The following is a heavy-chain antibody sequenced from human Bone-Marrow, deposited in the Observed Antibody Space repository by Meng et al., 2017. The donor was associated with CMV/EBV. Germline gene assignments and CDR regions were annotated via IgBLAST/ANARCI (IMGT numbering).Heavy chain of an antibody. CDR2: ISAYNGNT. CDR3: ARDRSGSYRYYYYGMDV. CDR1: GYTFTSYG. V-gene: IGHV1-18*01. J-gene: IGHJ6*02. Sequence: ASVKVSCKASGYTFTSYGISWVRQAPGQGLEWMGWISAYNGNTNYAQKLQGRVTMTTDTSTSTAYMELRSLRSDDTAVYYCARDRSGSYRYYYYGMDVWGQGTTVPVSS. D-gene: IGHD1-26*01.